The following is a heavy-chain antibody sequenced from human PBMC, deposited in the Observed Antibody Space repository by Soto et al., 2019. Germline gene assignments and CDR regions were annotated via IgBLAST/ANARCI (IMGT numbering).Heavy chain of an antibody. D-gene: IGHD3-16*02. J-gene: IGHJ5*02. V-gene: IGHV4-59*01. Sequence: SETLSLTCTVFGGSIDDYYWSWIRQSPGKGLEWIGHISDRGTTDYNPSLKSRVTISVDRSKKQFSLKVTSVTAADTAVYYCARDRWTASANWFDHWGQGTLVTVSS. CDR1: GGSIDDYY. CDR2: ISDRGTT. CDR3: ARDRWTASANWFDH.